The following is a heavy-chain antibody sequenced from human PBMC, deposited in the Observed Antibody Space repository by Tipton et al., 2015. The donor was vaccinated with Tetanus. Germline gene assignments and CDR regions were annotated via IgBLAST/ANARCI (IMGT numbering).Heavy chain of an antibody. CDR2: IYYTAHN. CDR3: ARGLPREPFYFDY. D-gene: IGHD1-26*01. CDR1: GGSIDSSNYY. V-gene: IGHV4-31*02. Sequence: GLVKPSETLSLTCSVSGGSIDSSNYYWAWVRQPPGKGLEWIGNIYYTAHNSYNPSLDSRVSISVDTSKNQCSLRLTSVTAADTAVYFCARGLPREPFYFDYWGQGKQVIVSS. J-gene: IGHJ4*02.